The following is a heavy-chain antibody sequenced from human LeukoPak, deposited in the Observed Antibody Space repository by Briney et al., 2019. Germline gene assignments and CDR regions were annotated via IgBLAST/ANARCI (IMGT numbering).Heavy chain of an antibody. CDR3: ATYSSGWLGRGVY. CDR2: IKKDGSEK. CDR1: GFAFSDYS. J-gene: IGHJ4*02. D-gene: IGHD6-19*01. Sequence: GGSLRLSCGASGFAFSDYSMNWVRQAPGKGLEWVANIKKDGSEKDYVDSVKGRFTVSRDNAKNSLYLQMNSLRAEDTAVYYCATYSSGWLGRGVYWGQGTLVTVSS. V-gene: IGHV3-7*01.